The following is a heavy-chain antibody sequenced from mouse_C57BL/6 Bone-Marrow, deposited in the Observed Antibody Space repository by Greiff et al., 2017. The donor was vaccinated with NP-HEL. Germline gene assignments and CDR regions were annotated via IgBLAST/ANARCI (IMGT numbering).Heavy chain of an antibody. CDR1: GFTFSSYA. CDR2: ISRGGDYI. CDR3: TIYYDCDGYYFGG. Sequence: EVQVVESGEGLVKPGGSLKLSCAASGFTFSSYAMSWVRQTPEKRLEWVAYISRGGDYIYYADTVKGRFPIPRDNARNTLYLQMSSLKSEDTAMYYCTIYYDCDGYYFGGWGKGATLTVS. J-gene: IGHJ2*01. V-gene: IGHV5-9-1*02. D-gene: IGHD2-4*01.